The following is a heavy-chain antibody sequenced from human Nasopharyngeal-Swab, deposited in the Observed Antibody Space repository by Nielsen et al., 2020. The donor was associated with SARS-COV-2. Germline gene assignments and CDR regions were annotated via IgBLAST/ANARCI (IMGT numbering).Heavy chain of an antibody. Sequence: GGSLRLSCAASGFIFSASALHWVRQAPGKGLEWFGRIGDKDHNYATTYGASVQGRFTISRDDSKNTPFLQMDSLKTEDTALYYCTTDFYFDYWGQGTLVTVSS. CDR3: TTDFYFDY. CDR1: GFIFSASA. V-gene: IGHV3-73*01. J-gene: IGHJ4*02. CDR2: IGDKDHNYAT.